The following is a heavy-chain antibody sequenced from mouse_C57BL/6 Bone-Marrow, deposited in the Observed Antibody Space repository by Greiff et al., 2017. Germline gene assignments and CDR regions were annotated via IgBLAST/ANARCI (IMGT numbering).Heavy chain of an antibody. CDR2: IDPSDSYT. D-gene: IGHD2-1*01. J-gene: IGHJ4*01. V-gene: IGHV1-50*01. CDR3: ARDLYYGNYGYAMDY. CDR1: GYTFTSYW. Sequence: VQLQQPGAELVKPGASVKLSCKASGYTFTSYWMQCVKQRPGQGLEWIGEIDPSDSYTNYNQKFKGKATLTVDTSSSTAYMQLSSLTSEDSAVYYCARDLYYGNYGYAMDYWGQGTSVTVSS.